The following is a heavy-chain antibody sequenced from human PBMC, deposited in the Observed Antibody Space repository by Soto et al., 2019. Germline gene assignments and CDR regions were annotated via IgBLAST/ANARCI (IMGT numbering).Heavy chain of an antibody. CDR3: ARARMKGPTTVTH. V-gene: IGHV1-8*01. Sequence: GASVKVSCKASGYTFTCYDIYWVRHATGQGLEWMGWMNPNSGNTGYAQKFQGRVTMTRNTSISTAYMELSSLRSEDTAVYYCARARMKGPTTVTHWGQGTQVTVSS. D-gene: IGHD4-17*01. CDR2: MNPNSGNT. CDR1: GYTFTCYD. J-gene: IGHJ4*02.